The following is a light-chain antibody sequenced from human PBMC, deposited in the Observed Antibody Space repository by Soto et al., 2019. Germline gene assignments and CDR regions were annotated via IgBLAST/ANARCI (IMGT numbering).Light chain of an antibody. CDR1: TSDVVSDVY. J-gene: IGLJ2*01. V-gene: IGLV2-14*01. CDR3: SSFTTSGTLL. Sequence: QSALTQPASVSGSPGQSITISCTGTTSDVVSDVYVSWYQQHPGKAPKLILYEVNKRPSGVSNRFSGSKSGNTASLTISGLQAEDEADYFCSSFTTSGTLLFGGGTKLTVL. CDR2: EVN.